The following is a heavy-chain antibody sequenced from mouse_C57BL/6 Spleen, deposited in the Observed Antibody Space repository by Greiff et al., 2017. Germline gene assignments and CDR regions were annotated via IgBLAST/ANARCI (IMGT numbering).Heavy chain of an antibody. CDR1: GFTFSDYG. CDR2: ISSGSSTI. V-gene: IGHV5-17*01. J-gene: IGHJ3*01. Sequence: EVMLVESGGGLVKPGGSLKLSCAASGFTFSDYGMHWVRQAPEKGLEWIAYISSGSSTIYYADTVKGRFTISRDNAKNTLFLQMTSLRSEDTAMYYCARDGDYGTSFAYWGQGTLVTVSA. D-gene: IGHD1-1*01. CDR3: ARDGDYGTSFAY.